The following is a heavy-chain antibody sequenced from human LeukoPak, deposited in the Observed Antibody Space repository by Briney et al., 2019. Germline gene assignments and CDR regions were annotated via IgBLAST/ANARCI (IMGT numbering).Heavy chain of an antibody. V-gene: IGHV4-30-2*01. J-gene: IGHJ3*02. CDR2: IYHSGST. Sequence: SETLSLTCTVSGGSISSGGYYWSWIRQPPGKGLEWIGYIYHSGSTYYNPSLKSRVTISVDRSKNQFSLKLSSVTAADTAVYYCARTYGDYVEDAFDIWGQGTMVTVSS. CDR1: GGSISSGGYY. D-gene: IGHD4-17*01. CDR3: ARTYGDYVEDAFDI.